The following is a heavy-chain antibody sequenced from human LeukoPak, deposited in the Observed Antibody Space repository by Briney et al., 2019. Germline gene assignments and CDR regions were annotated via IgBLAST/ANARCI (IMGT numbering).Heavy chain of an antibody. CDR1: GFTFSSYS. V-gene: IGHV3-21*04. D-gene: IGHD3-10*01. CDR2: ISSSSSYI. CDR3: ARVKRAMVRGVIDY. J-gene: IGHJ4*02. Sequence: GGSLRLSCAASGFTFSSYSMNWVRQAPGKGLEWVSSISSSSSYIYYADSVKGRFTISRDNAKNSLYLQMNSLRAEDTAVYYCARVKRAMVRGVIDYWGQGTLVTVSS.